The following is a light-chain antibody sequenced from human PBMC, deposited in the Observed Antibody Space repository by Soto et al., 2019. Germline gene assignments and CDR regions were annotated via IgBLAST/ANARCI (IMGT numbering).Light chain of an antibody. Sequence: QLVLTQSPSASASLGASVKLTCTLSSGHSSYAIAWHKQQPEKGPRYLMKLNSDGSHNKGDGIPDRFSGSSSGAERYLTISSLQSEDEADYYCQTWGTGPWVFGGGIKLTVL. CDR1: SGHSSYA. CDR3: QTWGTGPWV. J-gene: IGLJ3*02. V-gene: IGLV4-69*01. CDR2: LNSDGSH.